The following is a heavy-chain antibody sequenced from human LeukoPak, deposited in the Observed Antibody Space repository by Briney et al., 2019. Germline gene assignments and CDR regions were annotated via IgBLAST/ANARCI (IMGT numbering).Heavy chain of an antibody. D-gene: IGHD2-21*02. V-gene: IGHV5-51*01. J-gene: IGHJ4*02. Sequence: GESLKISCKGAGFSFTTYWIGWVRQMPGKGLEWMGIIYPGDSDTRYSPSFQGQVTISVDKSISTAYLQWSSLKASDTAMYYCARSWVTGYGTVLDYWGQGTLVTVSS. CDR2: IYPGDSDT. CDR3: ARSWVTGYGTVLDY. CDR1: GFSFTTYW.